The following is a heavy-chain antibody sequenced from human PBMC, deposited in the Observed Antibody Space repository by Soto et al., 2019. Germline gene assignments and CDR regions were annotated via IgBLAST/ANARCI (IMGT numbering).Heavy chain of an antibody. Sequence: SETLSLTCTVSGGSISSSYYWGWIRQPPGKGLEWIGSIYYRGSTYYNPSLNSRVTISGDTSKNQFSLRLSPVTAADTAVYYCARGLYYYDTSGYYPPALDYWGQGTLVTVSS. V-gene: IGHV4-39*01. D-gene: IGHD3-22*01. J-gene: IGHJ4*02. CDR3: ARGLYYYDTSGYYPPALDY. CDR1: GGSISSSYY. CDR2: IYYRGST.